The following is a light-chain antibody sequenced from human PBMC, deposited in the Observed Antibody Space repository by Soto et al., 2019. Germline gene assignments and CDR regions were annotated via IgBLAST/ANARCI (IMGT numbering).Light chain of an antibody. V-gene: IGLV2-8*01. Sequence: QCALTQPPSASGSPGQSVTISCTGTSSDVGGYNYVSWYQQYPGRAPKLMIYEVTKRPSGVPDRFSGSKSGNTASLTVSGLQAEDEADYYGSSYAASNNFYFVFGGGTKLTVL. CDR2: EVT. J-gene: IGLJ3*02. CDR1: SSDVGGYNY. CDR3: SSYAASNNFYFV.